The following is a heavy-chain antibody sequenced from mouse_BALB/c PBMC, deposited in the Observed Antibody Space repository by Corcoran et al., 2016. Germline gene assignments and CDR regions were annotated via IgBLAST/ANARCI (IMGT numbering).Heavy chain of an antibody. Sequence: EVQLQQSGPELVKPGASVKMSCKASGYTFTDYYMKWMKQSLGKSLEWIGDVNPNNGDTNYDQKFKGKATLTVDKSSSTAYMQLNSLTSEDSAVYYCARERDWYFDVWGAGTTVTVSS. CDR1: GYTFTDYY. CDR2: VNPNNGDT. CDR3: ARERDWYFDV. J-gene: IGHJ1*01. V-gene: IGHV1-26*01.